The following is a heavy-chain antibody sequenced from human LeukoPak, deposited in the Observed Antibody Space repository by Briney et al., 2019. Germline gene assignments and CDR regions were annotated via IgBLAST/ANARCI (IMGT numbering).Heavy chain of an antibody. Sequence: GGSLRLSCAASGFMFSDYWMTWFRQVPGTGMEWVANINRHGNEVHYVDSVKGRFTISRDNAKNSLYLQLDSLRVEDTAVYYCARVGTWEPQQVFDYWGQGTLVTVSS. CDR2: INRHGNEV. CDR3: ARVGTWEPQQVFDY. D-gene: IGHD1-14*01. V-gene: IGHV3-7*01. CDR1: GFMFSDYW. J-gene: IGHJ4*02.